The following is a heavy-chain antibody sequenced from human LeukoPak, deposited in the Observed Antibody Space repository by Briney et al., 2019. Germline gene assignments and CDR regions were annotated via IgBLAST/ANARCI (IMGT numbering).Heavy chain of an antibody. V-gene: IGHV1-46*01. D-gene: IGHD1-26*01. CDR3: ARAVGALIDY. Sequence: ASVKVSCKAFGYTFTSNYMHWVRQAPGQGPEWMGVISPSGGSTTYAQKFQGRVTLTRDMSTSTDYLELSSLRSDDTAVYYCARAVGALIDYWGQGTLVTVSS. J-gene: IGHJ4*02. CDR2: ISPSGGST. CDR1: GYTFTSNY.